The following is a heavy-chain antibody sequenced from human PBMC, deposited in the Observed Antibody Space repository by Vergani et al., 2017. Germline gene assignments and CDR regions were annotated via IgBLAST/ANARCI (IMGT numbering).Heavy chain of an antibody. Sequence: QVQLQESGPGLVKPSETLSLTCTVSGGSISSYYWSWIRQPPGKGLEWIGYIYYSGSTNYNPSLKGRVTISVDTSKNQFSLKLSSVTAADTAVYYCASFALTGTTWMVFDYWGQGTLVTVSS. J-gene: IGHJ4*02. D-gene: IGHD1-7*01. CDR1: GGSISSYY. CDR2: IYYSGST. CDR3: ASFALTGTTWMVFDY. V-gene: IGHV4-59*01.